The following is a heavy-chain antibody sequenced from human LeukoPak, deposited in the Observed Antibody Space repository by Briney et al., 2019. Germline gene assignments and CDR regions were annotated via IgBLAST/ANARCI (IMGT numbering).Heavy chain of an antibody. CDR1: GGSISSSSYY. CDR2: IYYSGST. Sequence: SETLSLTCTVSGGSISSSSYYWGWIRQPPGKGLEWIGSIYYSGSTYYNPSLKSRVTISVDTSKNQFSLKLSSVTAADTAVYYCARHEQYYDFWSGYYRPDAFDIWGQGTMVTVS. D-gene: IGHD3-3*01. V-gene: IGHV4-39*01. CDR3: ARHEQYYDFWSGYYRPDAFDI. J-gene: IGHJ3*02.